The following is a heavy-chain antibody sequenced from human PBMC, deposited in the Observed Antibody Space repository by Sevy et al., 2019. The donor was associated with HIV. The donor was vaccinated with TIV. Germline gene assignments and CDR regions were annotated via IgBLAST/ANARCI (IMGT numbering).Heavy chain of an antibody. CDR3: ARGPPDGSYDYFDY. D-gene: IGHD1-26*01. V-gene: IGHV3-21*06. CDR1: GFTFSSYS. J-gene: IGHJ4*02. CDR2: ISGSSNYI. Sequence: GGSLRLSCAASGFTFSSYSMNWVRQAPGKGLEWVSAISGSSNYIYYAESVKGRFIISRDNVKNTLYLQMNSLRADDTAVYYCARGPPDGSYDYFDYWGRGTLVTVSS.